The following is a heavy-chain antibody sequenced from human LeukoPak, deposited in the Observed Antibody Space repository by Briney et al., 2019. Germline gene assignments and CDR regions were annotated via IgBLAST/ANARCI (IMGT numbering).Heavy chain of an antibody. CDR2: INHSGST. CDR1: GFTFNNYG. J-gene: IGHJ3*02. CDR3: ARGKRYSYGYGGPHDAFDI. Sequence: GSLRLSCAASGFTFNNYGLSWIRQPPGKGLEWIGEINHSGSTNYNPSLKSRVTISVDTSKNQFSLKLSSVTAADTAVYYCARGKRYSYGYGGPHDAFDIWGQGTMVTVSS. D-gene: IGHD5-18*01. V-gene: IGHV4-34*01.